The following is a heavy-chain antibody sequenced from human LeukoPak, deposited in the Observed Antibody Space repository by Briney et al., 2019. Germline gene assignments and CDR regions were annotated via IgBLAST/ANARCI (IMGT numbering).Heavy chain of an antibody. CDR3: AKDLILAAAGTETPPEFDY. CDR1: GFTFDDYA. Sequence: GGSLRLSCAASGFTFDDYAMHWVRQAPGKGLEWVAVISYDGSNKYYADSVKGRFTISRDNSKNTLYLQMNSLRAEDTAVYYCAKDLILAAAGTETPPEFDYWGQGTLVTVSS. CDR2: ISYDGSNK. J-gene: IGHJ4*02. V-gene: IGHV3-30*18. D-gene: IGHD6-13*01.